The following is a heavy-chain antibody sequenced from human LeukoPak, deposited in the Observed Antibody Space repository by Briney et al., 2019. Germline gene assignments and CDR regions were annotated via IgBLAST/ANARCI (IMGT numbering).Heavy chain of an antibody. CDR1: GFTFSTYW. CDR3: ARGLAYYYDSSAYFLDY. V-gene: IGHV3-7*01. J-gene: IGHJ4*02. CDR2: INQDGSKK. Sequence: PGGSLRLSCEASGFTFSTYWMIWVRQAPGKGLEWVANINQDGSKKYYVDSIKGRFTISRDNAKNSLYLQMISLRAEDTALYYCARGLAYYYDSSAYFLDYWGQGTLVTVSS. D-gene: IGHD3-22*01.